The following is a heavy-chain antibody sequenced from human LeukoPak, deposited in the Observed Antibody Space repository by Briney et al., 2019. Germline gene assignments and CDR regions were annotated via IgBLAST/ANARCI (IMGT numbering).Heavy chain of an antibody. CDR2: IHTSGNT. Sequence: SETLSLTCTVSGGSISSYYWSWIRQPAGKGLEWIGRIHTSGNTYYNPSLKSRVTISVDTSKNQFSLKPTSVTAADTAVYYCARSVMDSSDFYYFDYWGQGTLVTVSS. CDR1: GGSISSYY. CDR3: ARSVMDSSDFYYFDY. J-gene: IGHJ4*02. D-gene: IGHD3-22*01. V-gene: IGHV4-4*07.